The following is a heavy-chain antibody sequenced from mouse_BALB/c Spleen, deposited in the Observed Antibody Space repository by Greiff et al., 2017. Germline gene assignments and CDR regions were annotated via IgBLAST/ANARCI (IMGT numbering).Heavy chain of an antibody. J-gene: IGHJ4*01. CDR2: IAPYYGGT. V-gene: IGHV1-39*01. D-gene: IGHD1-1*01. CDR1: GYSFTGYN. CDR3: ARGLLRDYDMDY. Sequence: LVESGPELVKPGASVKISCKASGYSFTGYNMNWVKQSNGKSLEWIGNIAPYYGGTSYNQKFKGKATLTVDKSSSTAYMQLKSLTSEDSAVYYCARGLLRDYDMDYGGEGTAVTVAA.